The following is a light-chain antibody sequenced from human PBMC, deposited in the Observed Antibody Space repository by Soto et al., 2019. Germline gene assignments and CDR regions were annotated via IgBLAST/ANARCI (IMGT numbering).Light chain of an antibody. CDR3: QKYNNRPFT. J-gene: IGKJ5*01. Sequence: VLTQTPGTLSLSPGERATLSCRASQSVGGSFAWYQHNPGQAPRLLIYGASTSATGIPASFSGSGSGTEFPLTISSRQSEDFAVYYCQKYNNRPFTFGQRT. CDR1: QSVGGS. CDR2: GAS. V-gene: IGKV3-15*01.